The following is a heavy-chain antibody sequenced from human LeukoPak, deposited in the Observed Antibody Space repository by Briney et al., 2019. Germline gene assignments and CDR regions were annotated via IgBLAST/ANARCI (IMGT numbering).Heavy chain of an antibody. CDR1: GGSMSPYH. CDR2: IYYSGST. CDR3: ARAVSGRFDY. D-gene: IGHD6-19*01. V-gene: IGHV4-59*08. J-gene: IGHJ4*02. Sequence: PSETLSLTCTVSGGSMSPYHWGWIRQPPGKGLEWTGYIYYSGSTNYNPSLDSRVTISVDTSKNQFSLRLSSVTAADTAIYYCARAVSGRFDYWGQGTLVTVSS.